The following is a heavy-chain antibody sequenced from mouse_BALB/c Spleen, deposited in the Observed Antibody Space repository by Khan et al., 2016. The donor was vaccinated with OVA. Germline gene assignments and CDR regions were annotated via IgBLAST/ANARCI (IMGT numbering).Heavy chain of an antibody. Sequence: VQLKESAGALVKPRGFLKPSCAASGFLSSSYGMSWVRQTPDKRLELVAIIISGDIYYYYPDSAKGRFTISSDNAKNTLYLQKSSLKSEDTAMYYCERQGYGGAFAYWGQGTLVTGSA. D-gene: IGHD1-1*02. J-gene: IGHJ3*01. CDR1: GFLSSSYG. CDR3: ERQGYGGAFAY. V-gene: IGHV5-6*01. CDR2: IISGDIYY.